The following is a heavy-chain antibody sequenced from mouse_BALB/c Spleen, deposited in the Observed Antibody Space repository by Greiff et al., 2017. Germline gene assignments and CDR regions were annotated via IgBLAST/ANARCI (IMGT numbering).Heavy chain of an antibody. CDR2: IDPENGDT. CDR1: GFNIKDYY. Sequence: VHVKQSGAELVRSGASVKLSCTASGFNIKDYYMHWVKQRPEQGLEWIGWIDPENGDTEYAPKFQGKATMTADTSSNTAYLQLSSLTSEDTAVYYCARSGLGNSLAWFAYWGQGTLVTVSA. V-gene: IGHV14-4*02. CDR3: ARSGLGNSLAWFAY. D-gene: IGHD2-1*01. J-gene: IGHJ3*01.